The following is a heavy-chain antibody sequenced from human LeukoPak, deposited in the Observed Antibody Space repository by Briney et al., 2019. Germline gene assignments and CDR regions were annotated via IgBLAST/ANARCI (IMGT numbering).Heavy chain of an antibody. CDR1: GGSISTTTYY. D-gene: IGHD1-26*01. V-gene: IGHV4-39*01. CDR3: ARAQVGARRIPGFDY. J-gene: IGHJ4*02. CDR2: IFYTGNT. Sequence: SETLSLTCIVSGGSISTTTYYWGWIRQPPGKGLEWIGNIFYTGNTYYNPSLESRVTISVDTSKNQFSLRLSSVTAADTAVYYCARAQVGARRIPGFDYWGQGTLVTVSS.